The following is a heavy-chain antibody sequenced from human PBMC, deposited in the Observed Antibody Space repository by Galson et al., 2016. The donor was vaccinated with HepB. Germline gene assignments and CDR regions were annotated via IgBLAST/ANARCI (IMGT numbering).Heavy chain of an antibody. V-gene: IGHV4-31*03. CDR2: VYYRGAT. Sequence: TLSLTCTVSGASIRSGTYYWSWIRQHPEKGLEWIGYVYYRGATYYNPSLKSRVTISIDTSQKHFSLKVSSVTAADPAVYYCARGHSYDTRGPLIWIFDIWGQGTMVAVSS. D-gene: IGHD3-22*01. CDR3: ARGHSYDTRGPLIWIFDI. CDR1: GASIRSGTYY. J-gene: IGHJ3*02.